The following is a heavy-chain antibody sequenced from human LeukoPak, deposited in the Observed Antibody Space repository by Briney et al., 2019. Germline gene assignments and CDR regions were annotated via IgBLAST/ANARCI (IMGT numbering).Heavy chain of an antibody. CDR2: IYPDNSDT. J-gene: IGHJ5*02. CDR3: ARGPNKCFDP. CDR1: GYSFTNYW. Sequence: EYPKISCKGSGYSFTNYWIGWVRQMPGKGLEWMGIIYPDNSDTRYSPSFQGQVTISADKSITTAYLQWSSLKASDTAMYCCARGPNKCFDPWGQGTLVTVS. V-gene: IGHV5-51*01.